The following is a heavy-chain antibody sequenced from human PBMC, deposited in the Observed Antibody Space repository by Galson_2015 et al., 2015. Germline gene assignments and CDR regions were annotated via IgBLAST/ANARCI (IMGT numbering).Heavy chain of an antibody. CDR2: IYPGDSYT. CDR3: ARFAVRKGFDY. J-gene: IGHJ4*02. CDR1: GYSFTSYW. Sequence: QSGAEVKKPGESLIISCKGSGYSFTSYWIGWVRQMPGKGLEWMGIIYPGDSYTNYSPSFQGHGTISADKSISTAYLQWSSLKASDTAMYYCARFAVRKGFDYWGQGTLVTVSS. D-gene: IGHD4-17*01. V-gene: IGHV5-10-1*01.